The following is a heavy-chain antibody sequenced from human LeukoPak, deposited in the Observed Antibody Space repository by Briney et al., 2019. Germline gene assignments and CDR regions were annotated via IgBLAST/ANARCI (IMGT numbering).Heavy chain of an antibody. CDR3: AKGDSHSLFHYTDY. D-gene: IGHD2-21*01. Sequence: GTLRLSCAASRITFGTYGMSWVRQAPGKGLEWVSSISGSGATTYYADSVKGRFTISRDNSKNTLYLQMNSLRAEDTAVYYCAKGDSHSLFHYTDYWGQGTLVTASS. J-gene: IGHJ4*02. V-gene: IGHV3-23*01. CDR2: ISGSGATT. CDR1: RITFGTYG.